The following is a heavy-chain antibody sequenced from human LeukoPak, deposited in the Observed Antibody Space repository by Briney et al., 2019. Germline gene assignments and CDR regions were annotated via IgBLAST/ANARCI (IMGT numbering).Heavy chain of an antibody. D-gene: IGHD3-22*01. CDR2: IYHSGST. CDR1: GYSISSGYY. CDR3: ARAPKGITMIVSPAFDI. Sequence: SETLPLTCAVSGYSISSGYYWGWIRQPPGKGLEWIGSIYHSGSTYYNPSLKSRVTISVDTSKNQFSLKLSSVTAADTAVYYCARAPKGITMIVSPAFDIWGQGTMVTVSS. J-gene: IGHJ3*02. V-gene: IGHV4-38-2*01.